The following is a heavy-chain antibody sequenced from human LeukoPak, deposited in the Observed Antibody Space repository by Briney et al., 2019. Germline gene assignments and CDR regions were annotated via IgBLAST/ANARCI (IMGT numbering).Heavy chain of an antibody. CDR3: ARGLRYYYYYMDV. CDR1: GGSMTNYY. J-gene: IGHJ6*03. V-gene: IGHV4-4*09. Sequence: SETLSLTCTVSGGSMTNYYWNWIRQPPGKGLEWIGYISASGTTNYNPSLMSRVTISVDTSKNQFSLKLSSETAADTAVYYCARGLRYYYYYMDVWGKGTTVTVSS. CDR2: ISASGTT.